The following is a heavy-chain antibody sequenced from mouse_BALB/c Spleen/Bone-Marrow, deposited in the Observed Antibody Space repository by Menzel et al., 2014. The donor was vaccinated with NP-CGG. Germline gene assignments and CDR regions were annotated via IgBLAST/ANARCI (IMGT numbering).Heavy chain of an antibody. V-gene: IGHV1-14*01. CDR1: GYTFTSYV. CDR3: ARSMIGNYFDC. CDR2: INPYNDGT. D-gene: IGHD2-4*01. Sequence: HLVESGPELVKPGASVKVSCKASGYTFTSYVMHWVKQKSGQGLEWIGYINPYNDGTKYNGKFKGKATLTSDKSSSTAYMELSSQTSEDSAVYYCARSMIGNYFDCWGQGTTLTVSS. J-gene: IGHJ2*01.